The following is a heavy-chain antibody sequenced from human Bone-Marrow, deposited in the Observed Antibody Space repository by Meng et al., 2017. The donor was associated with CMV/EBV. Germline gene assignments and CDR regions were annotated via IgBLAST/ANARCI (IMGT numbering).Heavy chain of an antibody. D-gene: IGHD3-9*01. CDR2: ISSSGSTI. CDR3: ARSGGSLTGALPPDY. Sequence: GESLKISCAASGFTFSDYYMSWIRQAPGKGLEWVSYISSSGSTIYSADSVKGRFTTSRDNAKNSPYLQMNSLRAEDTAVYYCARSGGSLTGALPPDYWGQGTLVTFYS. CDR1: GFTFSDYY. J-gene: IGHJ4*02. V-gene: IGHV3-11*04.